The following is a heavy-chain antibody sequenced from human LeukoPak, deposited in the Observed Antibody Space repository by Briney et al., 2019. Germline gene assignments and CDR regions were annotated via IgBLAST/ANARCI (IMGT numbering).Heavy chain of an antibody. CDR1: DDSISSFY. CDR2: IYTSGST. V-gene: IGHV4-4*07. CDR3: AGNYYGSGSYYSEDRY. D-gene: IGHD3-10*01. Sequence: PSETLSLTCTVSDDSISSFYWRWIRQPAGNELESIGRIYTSGSTNYNPSLKSRVTISVDTSKNQFSLKLSSVTAADTAVYYCAGNYYGSGSYYSEDRYWGQGTLVTVSS. J-gene: IGHJ4*02.